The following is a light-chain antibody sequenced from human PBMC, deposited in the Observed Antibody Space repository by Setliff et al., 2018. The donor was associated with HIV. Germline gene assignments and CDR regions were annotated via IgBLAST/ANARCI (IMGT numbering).Light chain of an antibody. CDR1: SSNIGRNT. CDR2: NDN. Sequence: VLTQPPSVSATPGQGVAISCSGSSSNIGRNTVSWYQHLPGSAPKFLICNDNQCPPGVPDRFAAPKSGVSASLAISGLRPEDEADYYCAAWDNTLNAFVFGTGTKVTV. V-gene: IGLV1-44*01. CDR3: AAWDNTLNAFV. J-gene: IGLJ1*01.